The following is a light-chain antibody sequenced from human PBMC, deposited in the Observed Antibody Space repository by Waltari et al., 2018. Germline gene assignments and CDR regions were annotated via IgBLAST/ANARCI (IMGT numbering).Light chain of an antibody. J-gene: IGLJ1*01. CDR2: DDG. CDR1: KIGRNN. CDR3: QVWDSGSNHYV. Sequence: SYELTQPHSVSVAPGQTARITCAGEKIGRNNVHWYQHKPGQAPVLVVYDDGDRPSGIPERFSGSNSGNTAALTISRVDAGDEAEYYCQVWDSGSNHYVFGTVTKVTVL. V-gene: IGLV3-21*02.